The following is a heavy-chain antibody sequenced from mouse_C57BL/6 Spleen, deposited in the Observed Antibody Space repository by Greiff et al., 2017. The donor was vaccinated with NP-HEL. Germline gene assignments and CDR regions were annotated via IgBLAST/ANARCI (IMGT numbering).Heavy chain of an antibody. CDR1: GFTFNTYA. CDR2: IRSKSSNYAT. V-gene: IGHV10-3*01. CDR3: VRGGGIYDGYPYAMDY. D-gene: IGHD2-3*01. J-gene: IGHJ4*01. Sequence: EVKLVESGGGLVQPKGSLKLSCAASGFTFNTYAMHWVRQAPGKGLEWVARIRSKSSNYATYYADSVKDRFTISRDDSQSMLYLQMNNLKTEDTAMYYCVRGGGIYDGYPYAMDYWGQGTSVTVSS.